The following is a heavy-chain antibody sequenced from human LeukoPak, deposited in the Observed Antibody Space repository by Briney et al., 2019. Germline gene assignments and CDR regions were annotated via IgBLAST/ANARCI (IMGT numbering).Heavy chain of an antibody. Sequence: SETLSLTCTVSGGSISSSSYYWGWIRQPPGKGLEWIGSIYYSGSTNYNPSLKSRVTISVDTSKNQFSLKLSSVTAADTAVYYCASPGSYGFMSFDYWGQGTLVTVSS. J-gene: IGHJ4*02. CDR1: GGSISSSSYY. CDR2: IYYSGST. D-gene: IGHD5-18*01. CDR3: ASPGSYGFMSFDY. V-gene: IGHV4-39*07.